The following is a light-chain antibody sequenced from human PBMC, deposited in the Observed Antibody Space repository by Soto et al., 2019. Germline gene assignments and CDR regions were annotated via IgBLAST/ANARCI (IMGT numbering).Light chain of an antibody. J-gene: IGKJ5*01. CDR2: AAS. CDR1: ESIARH. V-gene: IGKV1-39*01. CDR3: QQTYSTLSIT. Sequence: DIQMTQSPSSLSASVGDRVTITCRASESIARHLNWYQQKPGKAPKLLIYAASSLQNGVPSRFRGGGSGRDFTPTISNLQPEDVATYYCQQTYSTLSITFGQGTRLEIK.